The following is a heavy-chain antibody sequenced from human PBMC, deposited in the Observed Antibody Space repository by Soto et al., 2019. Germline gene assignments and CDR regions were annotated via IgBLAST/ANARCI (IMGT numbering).Heavy chain of an antibody. CDR1: GGSISSGGYS. CDR3: ARGPPFGY. D-gene: IGHD3-10*01. CDR2: IYRVST. J-gene: IGHJ4*02. V-gene: IGHV4-30-2*01. Sequence: QLQLQESGSGLVKPSQTLSLTCAVSGGSISSGGYSWSWIRQPPGKGLEWIGYIYRVSTYYNPSLKSRVTISVDRSKNQFSLKLNSVTAADTAVYYCARGPPFGYWGQGTLVTVSS.